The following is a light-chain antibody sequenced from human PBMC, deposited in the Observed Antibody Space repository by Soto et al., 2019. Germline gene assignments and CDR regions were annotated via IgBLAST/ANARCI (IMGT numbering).Light chain of an antibody. Sequence: QSVLTQPPSASGSPGQSVTISCTGTSSDVGGYNYVSWYQQHPGKAPKLMIYEVSKRPSGVPDRFSGSKSGNTASLTVSGLQADYEADYYCSSYAGSNNVVFGGGTKLTVL. CDR2: EVS. J-gene: IGLJ2*01. CDR3: SSYAGSNNVV. CDR1: SSDVGGYNY. V-gene: IGLV2-8*01.